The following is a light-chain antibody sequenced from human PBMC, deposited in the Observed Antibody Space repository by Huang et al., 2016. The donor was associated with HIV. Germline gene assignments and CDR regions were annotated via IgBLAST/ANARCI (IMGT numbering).Light chain of an antibody. CDR1: RSVSTN. V-gene: IGKV3-15*01. CDR3: HQYNNWRLS. Sequence: EIVMTQSPATLSVSPGQRVTLSCRANRSVSTNLAWYQQRHGQAPRLLLYGSSTRAPGIPARFSGSGSGTDFSLTISSLQSEDFALYYCHQYNNWRLSFGGGTRV. CDR2: GSS. J-gene: IGKJ4*01.